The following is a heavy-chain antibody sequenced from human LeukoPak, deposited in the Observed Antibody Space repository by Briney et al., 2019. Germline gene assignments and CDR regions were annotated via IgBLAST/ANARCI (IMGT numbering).Heavy chain of an antibody. D-gene: IGHD6-13*01. V-gene: IGHV4-39*07. Sequence: SETLSLTCTVSGGSISSSSYYWGWIRQPPGKGLEWIGSIYYSGSTYYNPSLKSRVTISVDTSKNQFSLKLSSVTAADTAVYYCASSWYAWFDPWGQVTLVTVSS. CDR1: GGSISSSSYY. J-gene: IGHJ5*02. CDR3: ASSWYAWFDP. CDR2: IYYSGST.